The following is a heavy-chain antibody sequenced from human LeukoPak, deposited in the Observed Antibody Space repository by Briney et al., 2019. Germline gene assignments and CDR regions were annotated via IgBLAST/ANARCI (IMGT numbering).Heavy chain of an antibody. CDR1: GFTFSSYE. V-gene: IGHV3-48*03. CDR3: AREVLRFLEWLSPNYYYYGMDV. CDR2: ISSSGSTI. Sequence: GGSLRLSCAASGFTFSSYEMNWVRQAPGKGLEWVSYISSSGSTIYYADSVKGRCTISRDNAKNSLYLQMNSLRAEDTAVYYCAREVLRFLEWLSPNYYYYGMDVWGQGTTVTVSS. J-gene: IGHJ6*02. D-gene: IGHD3-3*01.